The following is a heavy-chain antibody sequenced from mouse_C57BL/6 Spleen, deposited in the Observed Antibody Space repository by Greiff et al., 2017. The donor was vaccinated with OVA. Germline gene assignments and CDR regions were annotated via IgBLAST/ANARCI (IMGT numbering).Heavy chain of an antibody. CDR1: GYTFTDYN. Sequence: VHVKQSGPELVKPGASVKIPCKASGYTFTDYNMDWVKQSHGKSLEWIGDINPNNGGTIYNQKFKGKATLTVDKSSSTAYMELRSLTSEDTAVYYCARYRWLLRGGYYFDYWGQGTTLTVSS. CDR2: INPNNGGT. D-gene: IGHD2-3*01. CDR3: ARYRWLLRGGYYFDY. V-gene: IGHV1-18*01. J-gene: IGHJ2*01.